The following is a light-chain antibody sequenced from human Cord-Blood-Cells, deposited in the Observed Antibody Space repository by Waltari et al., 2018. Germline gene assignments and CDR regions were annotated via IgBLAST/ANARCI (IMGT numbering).Light chain of an antibody. CDR2: DAS. V-gene: IGLV2-14*01. J-gene: IGLJ1*01. Sequence: QSALTQPASVSGSPGQSITISCTGSSSDVCGYNYVSWYQQHPGKAPNLMIYDASNRPSGVSNRFSGSKSGNTASLTISGLQAEDEADYYCSSYTSSSTQVFGTGTKVTVL. CDR1: SSDVCGYNY. CDR3: SSYTSSSTQV.